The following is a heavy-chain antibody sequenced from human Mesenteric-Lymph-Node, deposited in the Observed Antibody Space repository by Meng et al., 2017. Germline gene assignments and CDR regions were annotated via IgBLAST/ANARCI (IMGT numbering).Heavy chain of an antibody. CDR2: IYYSGST. CDR1: GGSISSVDYY. D-gene: IGHD3-10*01. Sequence: PGPGLFHPLQPLSPTCTVSGGSISSVDYYWSWIRQPPGKGLEWIGYIYYSGSTYYNPSLKSRVTISVDTSKNQFSLKLSSVTATDTAVYYCARRRGGSGRDCWGQGTLVTVSS. CDR3: ARRRGGSGRDC. J-gene: IGHJ4*02. V-gene: IGHV4-30-4*01.